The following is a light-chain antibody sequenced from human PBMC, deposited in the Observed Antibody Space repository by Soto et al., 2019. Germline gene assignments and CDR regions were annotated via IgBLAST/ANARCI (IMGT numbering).Light chain of an antibody. V-gene: IGKV3-20*01. CDR3: QQYENSPIT. J-gene: IGKJ5*01. CDR2: GGS. Sequence: EIVLTQSPGTLSLSPGERATLSCRSSQSVSSNHLAWYQQKPGQAPRLLIYGGSSRATGIPVRFSGTGSETDFTLTINRLEPEDFAVYYCQQYENSPITFGQGTRLEIK. CDR1: QSVSSNH.